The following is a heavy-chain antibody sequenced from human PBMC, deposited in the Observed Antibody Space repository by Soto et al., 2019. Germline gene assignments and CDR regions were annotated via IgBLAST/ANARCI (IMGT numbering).Heavy chain of an antibody. V-gene: IGHV4-39*01. Sequence: GWIRQPPGKGLEWIGSIYYSGNTYYNSSLKSRVTISVDTSQNQFSLKLSSVTAADTAVYFCARHYYDSSGSSWFDPWGQGALVTVSS. CDR2: IYYSGNT. D-gene: IGHD3-22*01. J-gene: IGHJ5*02. CDR3: ARHYYDSSGSSWFDP.